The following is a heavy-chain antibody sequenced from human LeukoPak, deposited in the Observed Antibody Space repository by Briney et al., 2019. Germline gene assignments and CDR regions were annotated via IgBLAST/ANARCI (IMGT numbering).Heavy chain of an antibody. Sequence: GGALRLSCASSGFTFSSYGMSWVRQAPGKGLEWVSAISGSGGSTYYADSVKGRFTISRDNSKNTLYLQMNSLRAEDTAVYYCAKSTSSGWYYFDYWGQGTLVTVSS. J-gene: IGHJ4*02. CDR3: AKSTSSGWYYFDY. D-gene: IGHD6-19*01. V-gene: IGHV3-23*01. CDR2: ISGSGGST. CDR1: GFTFSSYG.